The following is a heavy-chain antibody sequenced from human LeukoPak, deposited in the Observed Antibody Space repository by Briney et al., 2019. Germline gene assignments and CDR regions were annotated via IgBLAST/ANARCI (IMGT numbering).Heavy chain of an antibody. CDR2: IKTDGSTI. Sequence: GGSLRLSCAASGFIFSNYWMHWVRQAPGKGLVWVSRIKTDGSTITYADSVKGRFTISRDNAMNMLYLQMNSLRAEDTAVYYCARVGQGEWFFDLWGRGTLVTVSS. D-gene: IGHD1-26*01. CDR3: ARVGQGEWFFDL. CDR1: GFIFSNYW. J-gene: IGHJ2*01. V-gene: IGHV3-74*01.